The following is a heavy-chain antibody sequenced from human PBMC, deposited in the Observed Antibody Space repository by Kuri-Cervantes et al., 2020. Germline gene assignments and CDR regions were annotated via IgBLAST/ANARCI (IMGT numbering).Heavy chain of an antibody. Sequence: ASVKVSCKASGYTFTSYGISWVRQAPGQGLEWMGWISAYNGNTNYAQKLQGRVTMTTDTSTSTVYMELRSLRSDDTAVYYCARDRNDILTGWFDPWGQGTLVTVSS. J-gene: IGHJ5*02. CDR1: GYTFTSYG. D-gene: IGHD3-9*01. CDR3: ARDRNDILTGWFDP. CDR2: ISAYNGNT. V-gene: IGHV1-18*01.